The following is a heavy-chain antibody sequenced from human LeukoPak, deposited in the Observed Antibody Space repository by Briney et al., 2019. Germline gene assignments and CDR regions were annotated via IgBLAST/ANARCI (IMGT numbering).Heavy chain of an antibody. CDR2: ISGSGGST. CDR1: GFTFRSYA. V-gene: IGHV3-23*01. J-gene: IGHJ4*02. CDR3: AKHYDYIFAASDY. D-gene: IGHD3-16*01. Sequence: GGSLRLSCAASGFTFRSYAMSWVREAPGKGLEWVSGISGSGGSTYYADSVKGRFTISRDNSKNTLYLQMNSLRAEDTAVYYCAKHYDYIFAASDYWGQGTLVTVSS.